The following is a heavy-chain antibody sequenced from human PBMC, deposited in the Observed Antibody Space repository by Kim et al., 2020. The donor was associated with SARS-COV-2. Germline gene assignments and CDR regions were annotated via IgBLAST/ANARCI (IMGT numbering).Heavy chain of an antibody. D-gene: IGHD2-15*01. V-gene: IGHV1-69*13. Sequence: SVKVSCKASADTLSYYAVSWVRQAPGQGLVWMGGILPMVGSATYAQNFQGRVTITADSTTAYMEMSSLRSEDTAVYYCARDSGSGFCSGGSCYSTNHYG. CDR2: ILPMVGSA. CDR1: ADTLSYYA. J-gene: IGHJ6*01. CDR3: ARDSGSGFCSGGSCYSTNHYG.